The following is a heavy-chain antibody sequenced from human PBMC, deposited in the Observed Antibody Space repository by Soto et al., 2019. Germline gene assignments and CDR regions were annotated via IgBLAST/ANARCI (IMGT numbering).Heavy chain of an antibody. CDR1: GGSISSYY. D-gene: IGHD2-2*01. CDR2: IYYSGST. V-gene: IGHV4-59*01. J-gene: IGHJ4*02. Sequence: PSETLSLTCTVSGGSISSYYWSWIRQPPGKGLEWIGYIYYSGSTNYNPSLKSRATISVDTSKNQFSLKLSSVTAADTAVYYCAGHRRGVVVPAAYDYWGQGTLVTVSS. CDR3: AGHRRGVVVPAAYDY.